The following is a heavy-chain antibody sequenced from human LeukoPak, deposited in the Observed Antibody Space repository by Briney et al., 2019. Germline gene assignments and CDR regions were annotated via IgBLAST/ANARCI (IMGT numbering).Heavy chain of an antibody. J-gene: IGHJ6*02. Sequence: SETLSLTCTVSGGSISSSSYYWGWIRQPPGKGLEWIGSIYYSGSTYYNPSLKSRVTISVDTSKNQFSLKLSSVTAADTAVYYCARLTFLPAGYYYYYYGMDVWGQGTTVTVSS. CDR3: ARLTFLPAGYYYYYYGMDV. CDR1: GGSISSSSYY. D-gene: IGHD6-19*01. CDR2: IYYSGST. V-gene: IGHV4-39*07.